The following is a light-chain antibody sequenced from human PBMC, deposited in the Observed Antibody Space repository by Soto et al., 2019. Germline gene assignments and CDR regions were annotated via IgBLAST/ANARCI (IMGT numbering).Light chain of an antibody. CDR3: QNYNSAPWT. Sequence: EIQMTQSPSSLSASIGDRVTISCRASQGISNDLAWYQQKPGKVPYLLIYAASTSHSGVPSRFRGSGSGTDFTLTISSLQPEDVATYYCQNYNSAPWTFGQGTKVDIK. V-gene: IGKV1-27*01. CDR2: AAS. CDR1: QGISND. J-gene: IGKJ1*01.